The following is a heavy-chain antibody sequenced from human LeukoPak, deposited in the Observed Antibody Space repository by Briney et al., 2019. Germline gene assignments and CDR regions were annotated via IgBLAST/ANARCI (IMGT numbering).Heavy chain of an antibody. V-gene: IGHV5-10-1*01. D-gene: IGHD6-13*01. J-gene: IGHJ4*02. CDR2: IDPSDSYT. Sequence: GASLKISCKGCVYSITSYWSCLVRQMPGKGLEWLGRIDPSDSYTNYSPSFQGHVTISADKPISTAYLQWSSLKASDTAMYYCARQASQPGIAAAGTLDYWGQGTLVTVSS. CDR1: VYSITSYW. CDR3: ARQASQPGIAAAGTLDY.